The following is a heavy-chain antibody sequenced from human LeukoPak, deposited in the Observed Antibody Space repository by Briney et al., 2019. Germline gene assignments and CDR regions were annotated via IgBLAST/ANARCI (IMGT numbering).Heavy chain of an antibody. CDR3: ARRGSMVATYDS. CDR2: IDSSGSAK. J-gene: IGHJ4*02. V-gene: IGHV3-48*03. D-gene: IGHD5-12*01. Sequence: GGSLRLSCAASGFTFRGYEMNWVRQAPGKGLDWVSYIDSSGSAKHYADSVKGRFAISRDNAKNSLFLQMTSLRADDTAVYYCARRGSMVATYDSWGQGTLVTVSS. CDR1: GFTFRGYE.